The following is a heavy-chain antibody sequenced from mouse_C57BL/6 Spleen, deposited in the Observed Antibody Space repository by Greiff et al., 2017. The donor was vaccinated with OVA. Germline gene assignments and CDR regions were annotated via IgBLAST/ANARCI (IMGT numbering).Heavy chain of an antibody. CDR2: ISDGGSYT. Sequence: EVKLVESGGGLVKPGGSLKLSCAASGFTFSSYAMSWVRQTPEKRLEWVATISDGGSYTYYPDNGKGRFTISRDNAKNNLYLQMSHLKSEDTAMYYCARDPDYYGSRSWFAYWGQGTLVTVSA. D-gene: IGHD1-1*01. J-gene: IGHJ3*01. CDR1: GFTFSSYA. V-gene: IGHV5-4*01. CDR3: ARDPDYYGSRSWFAY.